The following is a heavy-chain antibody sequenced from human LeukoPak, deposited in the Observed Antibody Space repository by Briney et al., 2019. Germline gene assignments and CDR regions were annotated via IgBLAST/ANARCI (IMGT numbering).Heavy chain of an antibody. V-gene: IGHV4-34*01. Sequence: SETLSLTCAVYGENFSIYFYSWIRQPPGKGLEWIGEINHGGSTSYNPSLKSRVTISVDTSKNQFSLKLSSVTAADTAVYYCARSSGWYPYYFDYWGQGTLVTVSS. CDR2: INHGGST. J-gene: IGHJ4*02. CDR3: ARSSGWYPYYFDY. CDR1: GENFSIYF. D-gene: IGHD6-19*01.